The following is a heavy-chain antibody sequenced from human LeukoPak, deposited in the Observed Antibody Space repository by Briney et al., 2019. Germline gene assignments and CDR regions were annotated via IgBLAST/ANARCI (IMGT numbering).Heavy chain of an antibody. CDR2: LYSAGST. D-gene: IGHD1-26*01. J-gene: IGHJ4*02. Sequence: GGSLRLSCAASGFIVSINFMSWVRQAPGKGLEWVAVLYSAGSTFYVDSVKGRFTISRDNSKNMLFLQMNSLRVADTAIYYCAGSPWDGIRGVGLDYLDYWGRGTLVTVSS. CDR1: GFIVSINF. CDR3: AGSPWDGIRGVGLDYLDY. V-gene: IGHV3-53*01.